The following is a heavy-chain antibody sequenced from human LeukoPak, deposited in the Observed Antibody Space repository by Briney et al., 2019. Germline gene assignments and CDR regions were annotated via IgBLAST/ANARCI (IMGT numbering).Heavy chain of an antibody. Sequence: GRSLGLSCAASRFTFSSYATNWVRQAPGKGLEGVAVISYDERNKYYADFAKGRFTISRDNSKNTLYLQMNSLRAEDTAVYYCARWRYSYNAVDYWGQGTMVTVSS. D-gene: IGHD5-18*01. CDR3: ARWRYSYNAVDY. CDR2: ISYDERNK. J-gene: IGHJ4*02. V-gene: IGHV3-30*04. CDR1: RFTFSSYA.